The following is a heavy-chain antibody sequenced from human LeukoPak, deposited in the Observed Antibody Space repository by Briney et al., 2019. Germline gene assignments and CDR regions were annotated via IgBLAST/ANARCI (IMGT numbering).Heavy chain of an antibody. CDR3: ARGPLPSSNYGYYYYYYMDV. CDR2: MNPNSGNT. D-gene: IGHD4-11*01. J-gene: IGHJ6*03. CDR1: GYTFTSYD. V-gene: IGHV1-8*03. Sequence: ASVKVSCKASGYTFTSYDINWVRQATGQGLEWMGWMNPNSGNTGYAQKFQGRVTITRNTSISTAYMELSSLRSEDTAAYYCARGPLPSSNYGYYYYYYMDVWGKGTTVTVSS.